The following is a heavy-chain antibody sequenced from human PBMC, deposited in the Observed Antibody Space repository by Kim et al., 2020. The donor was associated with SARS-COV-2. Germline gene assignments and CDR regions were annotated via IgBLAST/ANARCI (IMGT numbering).Heavy chain of an antibody. CDR1: GFTFSSYA. CDR3: ARVYSYVLSGAFDI. D-gene: IGHD5-18*01. Sequence: GGSLRLSCAASGFTFSSYAMHWVRQAPGKGLEWVAVISYDGSNKYYADSVKGRFTISRDNSKNTLYLQMNSLRAEDTAVYYCARVYSYVLSGAFDIWGQGTMVTVSS. J-gene: IGHJ3*02. V-gene: IGHV3-30-3*01. CDR2: ISYDGSNK.